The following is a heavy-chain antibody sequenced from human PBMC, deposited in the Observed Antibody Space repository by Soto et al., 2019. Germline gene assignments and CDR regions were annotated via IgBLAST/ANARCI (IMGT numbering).Heavy chain of an antibody. CDR3: AADINRGIAVDGRLSD. J-gene: IGHJ4*02. V-gene: IGHV1-58*01. Sequence: QMQLVQSGPEVKKPGTSVKVSCKASGFTFTSSAVQWVRQARGQRLEWIGWIVVGSGNTNYAQKFQETVTISRDMSTSTAYVELSSLRSEDTAVYYCAADINRGIAVDGRLSDWGQGALVTVSS. CDR2: IVVGSGNT. CDR1: GFTFTSSA. D-gene: IGHD6-19*01.